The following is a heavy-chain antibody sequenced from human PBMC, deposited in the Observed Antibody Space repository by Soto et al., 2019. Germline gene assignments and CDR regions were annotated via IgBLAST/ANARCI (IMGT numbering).Heavy chain of an antibody. Sequence: PSETLSLTCTVSGGSISSSSYYWGWIRQPPGKGLEWIGSIYYSGSTYHNPSLKSRVTISVDTSKNQFSLKLSSVTAADTAVYYCARLARAVAGTNWFDPWGQGTLVTVSS. D-gene: IGHD6-19*01. J-gene: IGHJ5*02. V-gene: IGHV4-39*01. CDR3: ARLARAVAGTNWFDP. CDR1: GGSISSSSYY. CDR2: IYYSGST.